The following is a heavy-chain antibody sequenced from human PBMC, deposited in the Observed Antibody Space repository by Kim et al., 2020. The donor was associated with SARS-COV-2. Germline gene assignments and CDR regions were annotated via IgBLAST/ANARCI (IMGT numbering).Heavy chain of an antibody. CDR1: GYTFTSYG. D-gene: IGHD2-2*01. Sequence: ASVKVSCKASGYTFTSYGISWVRQAPGQGLEWMGWISAYNGNTNYAQQLQGRVTMTTDTSTSTAYMELRSLRSDDTAVYYCARSLTAYCSSTSCYDDYYYYGMDVWGQGTTVTVSS. CDR3: ARSLTAYCSSTSCYDDYYYYGMDV. J-gene: IGHJ6*02. CDR2: ISAYNGNT. V-gene: IGHV1-18*01.